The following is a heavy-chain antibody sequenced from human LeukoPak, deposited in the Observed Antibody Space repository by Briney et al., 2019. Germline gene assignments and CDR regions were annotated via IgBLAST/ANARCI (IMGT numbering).Heavy chain of an antibody. V-gene: IGHV3-7*01. D-gene: IGHD3-3*01. CDR3: ATGWSHHAY. J-gene: IGHJ4*02. CDR1: GFSFSSYW. Sequence: GGSLRPSCAASGFSFSSYWMSCVRQAPGKGLEWVANIKEDGSEKYSVGSVKGRFTISRDNTKNSLFLEVNSLRAEDTAVYYCATGWSHHAYWGQGTLVTVSS. CDR2: IKEDGSEK.